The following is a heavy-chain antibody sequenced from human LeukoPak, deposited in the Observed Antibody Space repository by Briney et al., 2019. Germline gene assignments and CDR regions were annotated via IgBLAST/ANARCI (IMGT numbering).Heavy chain of an antibody. CDR2: INHSGST. Sequence: PSETLSLTCAVYGGSFSGYYWSWLRQPPGKGLEWIGEINHSGSTNYNPSLKSRVTISVDTSKNQFSLKLISVTAADTAVYYCARGVAVAGNYYYGMDVWGQGTTVTVSS. V-gene: IGHV4-34*01. D-gene: IGHD6-19*01. CDR1: GGSFSGYY. CDR3: ARGVAVAGNYYYGMDV. J-gene: IGHJ6*02.